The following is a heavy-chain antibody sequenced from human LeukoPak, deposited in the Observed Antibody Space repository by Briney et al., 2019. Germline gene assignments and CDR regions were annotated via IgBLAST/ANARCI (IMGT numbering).Heavy chain of an antibody. Sequence: GGSLRLSCAASGFTFSSYAMSWVRQAPGKGLEWVSAISGSGGSTYYADSVKGWFTISRDNSKNTLYLQMNSLRAEDTAVYYCAKVPMWIYPSYYFDYWGQGTLVTVSS. CDR3: AKVPMWIYPSYYFDY. CDR1: GFTFSSYA. D-gene: IGHD5-12*01. V-gene: IGHV3-23*01. CDR2: ISGSGGST. J-gene: IGHJ4*02.